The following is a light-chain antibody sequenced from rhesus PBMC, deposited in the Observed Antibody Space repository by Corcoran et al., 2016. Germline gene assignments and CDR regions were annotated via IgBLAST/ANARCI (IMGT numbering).Light chain of an antibody. CDR1: QSVSTW. CDR2: MAS. J-gene: IGKJ4*01. CDR3: QQYSSSPPT. V-gene: IGKV1-22*01. Sequence: DIQMTQSPSSLSASVGDTVTITCRASQSVSTWLAWYQQKPGKAPRLLIYMASLLQSGVPSRFGGSGSGTDFTLTINSLQSEDFATYFCQQYSSSPPTFGGGTKV.